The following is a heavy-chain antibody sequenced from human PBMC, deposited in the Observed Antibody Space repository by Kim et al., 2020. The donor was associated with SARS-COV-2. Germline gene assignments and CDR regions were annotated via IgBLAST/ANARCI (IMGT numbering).Heavy chain of an antibody. Sequence: SVKVSCKASGGTFSSYTISWVRQAPGQGLEWMGRIIPILGIANYAQKFQGRVTITADKSTSTAYMELSSLRSEDTAVYYCARPRYCSSTSCSDGMDVWGQGTTVTVSS. V-gene: IGHV1-69*02. CDR3: ARPRYCSSTSCSDGMDV. D-gene: IGHD2-2*01. CDR2: IIPILGIA. J-gene: IGHJ6*02. CDR1: GGTFSSYT.